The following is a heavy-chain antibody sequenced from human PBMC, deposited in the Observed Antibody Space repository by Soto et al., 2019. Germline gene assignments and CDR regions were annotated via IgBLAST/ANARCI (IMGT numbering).Heavy chain of an antibody. CDR1: GFTFSSYW. V-gene: IGHV3-7*04. Sequence: GGSLRLSCAASGFTFSSYWMSWVRQAPGKGLEWVANIKQDGSEKYYVDSVKGRFTISRDNAKNSLYLQMNSLRAEDTAVYYCARGRSEQQPYYYGMDVWGQGTTVTVSS. CDR2: IKQDGSEK. J-gene: IGHJ6*02. CDR3: ARGRSEQQPYYYGMDV. D-gene: IGHD6-13*01.